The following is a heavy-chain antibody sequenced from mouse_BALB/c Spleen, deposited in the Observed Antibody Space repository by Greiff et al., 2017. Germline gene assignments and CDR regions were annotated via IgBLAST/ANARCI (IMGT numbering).Heavy chain of an antibody. CDR2: ISYSGST. V-gene: IGHV3-2*02. CDR1: GYSITSDYA. CDR3: ARDFYWYFDG. Sequence: VQLQQSGPGLVKPSQSLSLTCTVTGYSITSDYAWNWIRQFPGNKLEWMGYISYSGSTSYNPSLKSRISITRDTSKNQFFLQLNSVTTEDTATYYCARDFYWYFDGWGAGTTVTVSS. J-gene: IGHJ1*01.